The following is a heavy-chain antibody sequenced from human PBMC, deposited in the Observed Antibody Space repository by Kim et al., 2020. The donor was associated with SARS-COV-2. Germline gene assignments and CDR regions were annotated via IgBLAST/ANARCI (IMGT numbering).Heavy chain of an antibody. CDR2: IYYSGST. V-gene: IGHV4-59*01. D-gene: IGHD3-10*01. Sequence: SETLSLTCTVSGGSISSYYWSWIRQPPGKGLEWIGYIYYSGSTNYNPSLKSRVTISVDTSKNQFSLKLSSVTAADTAVYYCARNYYGSGSYYNVIWGQGTLVTVSS. CDR3: ARNYYGSGSYYNVI. CDR1: GGSISSYY. J-gene: IGHJ4*02.